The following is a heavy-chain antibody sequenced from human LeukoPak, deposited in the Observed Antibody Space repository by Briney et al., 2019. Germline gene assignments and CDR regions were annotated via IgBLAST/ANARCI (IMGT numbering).Heavy chain of an antibody. CDR2: ISSSSSYI. Sequence: GGSLRLSCAASGFTFSSYSMNWVRQAPGKGLEWVSSISSSSSYIYYADSVKGRFTISRDNAKNSLYLQMSSLRAEDTAVYYCARDQGYYYDSSGYALDYWGQGTLVTVSS. CDR3: ARDQGYYYDSSGYALDY. J-gene: IGHJ4*02. V-gene: IGHV3-21*01. D-gene: IGHD3-22*01. CDR1: GFTFSSYS.